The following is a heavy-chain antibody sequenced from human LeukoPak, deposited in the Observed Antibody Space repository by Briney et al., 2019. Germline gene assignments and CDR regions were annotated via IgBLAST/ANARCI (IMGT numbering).Heavy chain of an antibody. V-gene: IGHV4-4*07. Sequence: PSETLSLTCTVSGGSISSYYWSWIRQPAGKGLEWIGRIYTSGSTNYNPSLKSRVTMSVDTSKNQFSLKLSSVTAADTTVYYCASGIFPFNYFDYWGQGTLVTVSS. J-gene: IGHJ4*02. CDR3: ASGIFPFNYFDY. CDR1: GGSISSYY. D-gene: IGHD1-14*01. CDR2: IYTSGST.